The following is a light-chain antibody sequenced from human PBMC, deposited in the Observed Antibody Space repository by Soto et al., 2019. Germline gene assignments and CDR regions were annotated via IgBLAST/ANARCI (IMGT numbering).Light chain of an antibody. CDR2: EVS. V-gene: IGLV2-14*01. CDR1: SSDVGAYNY. J-gene: IGLJ1*01. CDR3: SSKTSSRTPYV. Sequence: QSALTQPASVSGSPGQSITISCTGTSSDVGAYNYVSWYQQHPGGVPRLMIYEVSNRPSGVSNRFSGSKSGNTASLTISGLQVADEADYYCSSKTSSRTPYVFGTGTKLTVL.